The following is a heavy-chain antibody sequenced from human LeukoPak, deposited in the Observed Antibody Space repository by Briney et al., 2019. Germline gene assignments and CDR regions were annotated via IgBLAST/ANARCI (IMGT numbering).Heavy chain of an antibody. V-gene: IGHV3-30-3*01. D-gene: IGHD3-3*01. Sequence: GGSLRLSCAASGFTFSSYAMHWVRQAPGKGLEWVAVISYDGSNKYYADSVKGRFTISRDNSKNTLYLQMNSLRAEDTAVYYCARARVLDFWSGYLDYWGQGTLVTVSS. CDR2: ISYDGSNK. CDR3: ARARVLDFWSGYLDY. CDR1: GFTFSSYA. J-gene: IGHJ4*02.